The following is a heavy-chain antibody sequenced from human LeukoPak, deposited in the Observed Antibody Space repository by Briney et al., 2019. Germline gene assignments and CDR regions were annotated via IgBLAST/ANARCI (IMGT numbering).Heavy chain of an antibody. CDR3: ARDYDILTGYFSPPDY. J-gene: IGHJ4*02. D-gene: IGHD3-9*01. Sequence: ASVKVSCKASGYTFTVYSMHWVRQAPGQGLGWMGWINPNSGDTKYSQNFQGRVTMSWDTSISTAYMELNRLTSDDTAVYYCARDYDILTGYFSPPDYWGQGTLVTVSS. V-gene: IGHV1-2*02. CDR2: INPNSGDT. CDR1: GYTFTVYS.